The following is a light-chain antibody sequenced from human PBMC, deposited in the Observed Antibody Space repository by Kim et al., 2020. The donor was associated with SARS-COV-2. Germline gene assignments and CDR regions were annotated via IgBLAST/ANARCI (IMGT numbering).Light chain of an antibody. CDR2: NNN. V-gene: IGLV1-44*01. Sequence: QSVLTQPPSASATPGQRVAISCSGDVSNIGSNSVNWYQQLPGTAPKLLIYNNNQRPSGVPDRFSGSKSGASASLAISGLQSEDEADYYCGAWDDRLSGNVFGNGTKVTVL. J-gene: IGLJ1*01. CDR3: GAWDDRLSGNV. CDR1: VSNIGSNS.